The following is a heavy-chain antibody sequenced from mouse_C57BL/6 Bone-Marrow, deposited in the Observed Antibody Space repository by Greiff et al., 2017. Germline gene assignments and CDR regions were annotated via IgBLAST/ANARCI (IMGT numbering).Heavy chain of an antibody. J-gene: IGHJ4*01. D-gene: IGHD2-2*01. CDR3: ARRRRFYYGYSGAMDY. V-gene: IGHV1-82*01. Sequence: VQLQQSGPELVKPGASVKISCKASGYAFSSSWMNWVKQRPGKGLEWIGRIYPGDGDTNYNGKFKGKATLTADKSSSTAYMQLSSLTSEDSAVYFCARRRRFYYGYSGAMDYWGQGTSVTVSS. CDR1: GYAFSSSW. CDR2: IYPGDGDT.